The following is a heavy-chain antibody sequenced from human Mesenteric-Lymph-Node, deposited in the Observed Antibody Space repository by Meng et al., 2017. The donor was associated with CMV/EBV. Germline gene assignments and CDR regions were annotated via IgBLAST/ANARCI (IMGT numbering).Heavy chain of an antibody. CDR3: AKELFLVSAVPFDP. J-gene: IGHJ5*02. CDR1: GYTFAGYY. V-gene: IGHV1-2*02. CDR2: INPNSGDT. Sequence: ASVKVSCKASGYTFAGYYLHWVRQAPGQGLEWMGWINPNSGDTRYAQKFQGRVTMTRDTSISTAYMELNRLTSDDTAVYFCAKELFLVSAVPFDPWGQGTLVTVSS. D-gene: IGHD2-2*01.